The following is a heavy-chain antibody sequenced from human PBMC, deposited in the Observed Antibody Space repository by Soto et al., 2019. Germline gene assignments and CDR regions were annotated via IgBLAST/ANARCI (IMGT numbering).Heavy chain of an antibody. CDR3: AREDCSSTSCYPYGMDV. Sequence: PWGSLRLSCAASGFTFISYGIHFCRHSPFKWLEWVAVIWYDGSNKYYADSVKGRFTISRDNSKNTLYLQMNSLRAEDTAVYYCAREDCSSTSCYPYGMDVWGQGTTVTVSS. J-gene: IGHJ6*02. CDR2: IWYDGSNK. D-gene: IGHD2-2*01. CDR1: GFTFISYG. V-gene: IGHV3-33*01.